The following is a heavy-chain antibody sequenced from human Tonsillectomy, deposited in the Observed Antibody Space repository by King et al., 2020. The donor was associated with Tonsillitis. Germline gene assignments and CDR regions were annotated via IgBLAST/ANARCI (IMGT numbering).Heavy chain of an antibody. D-gene: IGHD3-16*01. J-gene: IGHJ3*02. CDR1: GFTFSSYW. Sequence: VQLVQSGGGLVQPGGSLRLSCAASGFTFSSYWMSWVRQAPGKGLDWVSNIKQDGREKYYVVSVKCRFTISRDNAKNSLYLQMNSLRAEDTAVFYCARGFRGPDAFDIWGQGTMVTVSS. V-gene: IGHV3-7*01. CDR2: IKQDGREK. CDR3: ARGFRGPDAFDI.